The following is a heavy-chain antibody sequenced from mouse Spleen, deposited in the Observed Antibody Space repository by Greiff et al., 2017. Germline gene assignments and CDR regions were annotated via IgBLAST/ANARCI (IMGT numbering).Heavy chain of an antibody. Sequence: EVKLMESGGGLVKPGGSLKLSCAASGFTFSSYGMSWVRQTPEKRLEWVATISGGGSYTYYPDSVKGRFTISRDNAKNNLYLQMSSLRSEDTALYYCARGMITTRGYWYFDVWGAGTTVTVSS. CDR1: GFTFSSYG. D-gene: IGHD2-4*01. CDR3: ARGMITTRGYWYFDV. V-gene: IGHV5-9-2*01. J-gene: IGHJ1*01. CDR2: ISGGGSYT.